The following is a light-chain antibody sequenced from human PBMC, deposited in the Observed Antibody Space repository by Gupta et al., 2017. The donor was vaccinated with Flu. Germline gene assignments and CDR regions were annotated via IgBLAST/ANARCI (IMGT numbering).Light chain of an antibody. CDR3: QQYNSSPWT. J-gene: IGKJ1*01. V-gene: IGKV1-5*03. CDR2: KAS. Sequence: DIQMTQSPSTLSASVGDRLTITCRASQSISSWLAWYQQKPGKAPKLLIYKASSVESGVPSRFSGSGSGTEFTLTISSLQPDDFANYYCQQYNSSPWTFGQGTKVEIK. CDR1: QSISSW.